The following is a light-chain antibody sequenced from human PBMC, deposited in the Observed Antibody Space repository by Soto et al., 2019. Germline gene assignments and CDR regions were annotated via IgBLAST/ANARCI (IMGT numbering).Light chain of an antibody. CDR2: DVS. J-gene: IGKJ1*01. CDR1: QSVSNW. CDR3: QHYNTHSPT. V-gene: IGKV1-5*01. Sequence: IQMTQSHSTLSASVGERVTITCRASQSVSNWLAWYQQKPGKAPKVLIYDVSSLDRGVPSRFSGSGSGTEFTLTISSLQPDDFATFYCQHYNTHSPTFGQGAKVDIK.